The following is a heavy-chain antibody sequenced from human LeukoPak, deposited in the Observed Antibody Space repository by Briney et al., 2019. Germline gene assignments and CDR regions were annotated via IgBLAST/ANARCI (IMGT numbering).Heavy chain of an antibody. D-gene: IGHD2-2*01. V-gene: IGHV1-69*04. CDR1: GGTFSSYA. Sequence: ASVKVSCKASGGTFSSYAISWVRQAPGQGLEWMGRIIPILGIANYAQKFQGRVTITADKSTSTAYMELSSLRSEDTAVYYCARDRYCSSTSCYYYGMDVWGQGTTVSVSS. CDR2: IIPILGIA. J-gene: IGHJ6*02. CDR3: ARDRYCSSTSCYYYGMDV.